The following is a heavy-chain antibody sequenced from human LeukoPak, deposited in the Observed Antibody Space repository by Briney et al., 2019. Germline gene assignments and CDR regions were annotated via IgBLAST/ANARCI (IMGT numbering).Heavy chain of an antibody. D-gene: IGHD2-2*01. CDR2: ISSNGGST. V-gene: IGHV3-64D*06. Sequence: PGGSLRLSCSASGFTFSSYAMHWVRQAPGKGLEYVSAISSNGGSTYYADSVKGRFTISRDNSKNTLYLQMSSLRAEDTAVYYCARDPGYCSSTSCPAFYYYYGMDVWGQGTTVTVSS. CDR1: GFTFSSYA. J-gene: IGHJ6*02. CDR3: ARDPGYCSSTSCPAFYYYYGMDV.